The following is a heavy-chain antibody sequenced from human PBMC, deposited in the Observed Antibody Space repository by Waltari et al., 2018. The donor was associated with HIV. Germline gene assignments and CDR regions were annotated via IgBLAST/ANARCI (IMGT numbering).Heavy chain of an antibody. D-gene: IGHD3-3*01. J-gene: IGHJ4*02. CDR2: ISAYNGNT. V-gene: IGHV1-18*01. CDR3: ARPNTIFGVASYFDY. CDR1: GYTFTSYG. Sequence: QVQLVQTGAEVKKPGAAVKVSCKASGYTFTSYGISWVRQAPGQGLEWMGWISAYNGNTNYSQKLQGRVTMTTDTSTSTAYMELSSLRSDDTAVYYCARPNTIFGVASYFDYWGQGTLVTVSS.